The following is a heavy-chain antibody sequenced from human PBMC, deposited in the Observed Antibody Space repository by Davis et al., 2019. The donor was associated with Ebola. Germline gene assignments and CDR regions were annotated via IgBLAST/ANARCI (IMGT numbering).Heavy chain of an antibody. Sequence: PSETLSLTCAISGDSVSSAGWNWIRQSPSSGLEWLGRTYYTSKWFNDYAVSVKSRITINPDTSENQFSLQLNSVTPEDTAVYYCARGWLRTGLDYWGQGTLVTVSS. V-gene: IGHV6-1*01. CDR2: TYYTSKWFN. J-gene: IGHJ4*02. CDR3: ARGWLRTGLDY. CDR1: GDSVSSAG. D-gene: IGHD5-12*01.